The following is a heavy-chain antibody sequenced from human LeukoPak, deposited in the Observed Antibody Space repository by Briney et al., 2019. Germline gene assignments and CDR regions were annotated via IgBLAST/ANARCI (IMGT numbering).Heavy chain of an antibody. CDR2: ISSSSSYI. CDR3: ARDDMWCSTSCFDY. D-gene: IGHD2-2*01. Sequence: GGSLRLSCAASGFTFSSYSMNWVRQAPGKGLEWVSSISSSSSYIYYADSVKGRFTISRDNAKNSLYLQTNSLRAEDTAVYYCARDDMWCSTSCFDYWGQGTLVTISS. V-gene: IGHV3-21*01. J-gene: IGHJ4*02. CDR1: GFTFSSYS.